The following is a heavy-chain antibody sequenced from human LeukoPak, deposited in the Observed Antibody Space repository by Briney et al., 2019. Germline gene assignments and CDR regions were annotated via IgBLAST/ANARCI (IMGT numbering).Heavy chain of an antibody. CDR1: GFTFDDYG. D-gene: IGHD1-14*01. J-gene: IGHJ6*02. Sequence: GGSLRLSCAASGFTFDDYGMSWVRQAPGKGLEWVSGINWNDGSTTYADSVKGRFTISRDNAKNSHYLQMNSLRAEDTALYYCARASNPDYYYYDMDVWGRGTTVTVSS. V-gene: IGHV3-20*04. CDR2: INWNDGST. CDR3: ARASNPDYYYYDMDV.